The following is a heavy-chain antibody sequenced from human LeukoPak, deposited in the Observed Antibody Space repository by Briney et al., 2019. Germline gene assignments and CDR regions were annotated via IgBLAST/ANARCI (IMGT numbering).Heavy chain of an antibody. CDR2: IYYSAST. V-gene: IGHV4-39*01. CDR3: ARHIVVVSTPAYWFDP. J-gene: IGHJ5*02. CDR1: GGSISSSSYY. D-gene: IGHD2-21*01. Sequence: SETLSLTCTVSGGSISSSSYYWGWIRQPPGRGLEWIGSIYYSASTYYNPSLKSRVTISVDTSKNQFSLKLSSVSAADTAVYYCARHIVVVSTPAYWFDPWGQGTLVTVSS.